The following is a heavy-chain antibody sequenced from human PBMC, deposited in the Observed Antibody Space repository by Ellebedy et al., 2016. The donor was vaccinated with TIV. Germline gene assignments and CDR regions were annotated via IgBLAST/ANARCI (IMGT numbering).Heavy chain of an antibody. CDR1: GFTFSIYA. CDR3: ARGRGYFHQGLNFDL. Sequence: GESLKISCAASGFTFSIYAMSWVRQAPGKGLEWVSLISGSGDRTYYADSVKGRFTISRDNSKDTLYVQMNSLRAEDTAVYYCARGRGYFHQGLNFDLWGQGTLVTVSS. CDR2: ISGSGDRT. V-gene: IGHV3-23*01. J-gene: IGHJ4*02. D-gene: IGHD6-25*01.